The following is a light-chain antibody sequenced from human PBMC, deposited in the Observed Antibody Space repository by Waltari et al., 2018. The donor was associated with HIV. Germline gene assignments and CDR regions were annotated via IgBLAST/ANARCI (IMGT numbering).Light chain of an antibody. J-gene: IGLJ3*02. CDR2: ANN. V-gene: IGLV1-51*01. CDR1: NSNIGSNS. CDR3: GAWDNRLGSWV. Sequence: QSAVPQPPSVSAAPGQSGTISCSGDNSNIGSNSVPWYQHVPGAAPQLLVPANNERPSALRDRFSGSKSGTSATLVISGLQTGDEADYYCGAWDNRLGSWVFGGGTKLTVL.